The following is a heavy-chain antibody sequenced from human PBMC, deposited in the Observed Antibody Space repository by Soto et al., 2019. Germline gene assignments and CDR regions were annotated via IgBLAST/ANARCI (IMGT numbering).Heavy chain of an antibody. CDR3: ARDPVGANNDH. D-gene: IGHD1-26*01. V-gene: IGHV1-18*04. Sequence: QVQLVQSGAEVKKPGASVKVSCKASGYTFTSYGISWVRQAPGQGLEWMGWISAYNGNTNYAQKLQGRVTMTTDTSKSTAYMELRRLRSDETAVYFCARDPVGANNDHRGQGTLGPVSS. CDR1: GYTFTSYG. J-gene: IGHJ4*02. CDR2: ISAYNGNT.